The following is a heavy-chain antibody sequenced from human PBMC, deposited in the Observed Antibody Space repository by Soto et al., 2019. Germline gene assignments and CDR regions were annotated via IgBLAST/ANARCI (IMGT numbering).Heavy chain of an antibody. CDR1: GFTFSSCG. CDR2: ISYDGGLQ. Sequence: QAQLVESGGGVVQPGRSLRLSCAASGFTFSSCGMHWVRQAPGTGLEWVAVISYDGGLQHYADSVKGRLTISRDNSKNMVLLQMNSLRAEDTAVYYCVSDRGYGHASVPYSWGQGTLVSVSS. J-gene: IGHJ4*02. D-gene: IGHD5-18*01. CDR3: VSDRGYGHASVPYS. V-gene: IGHV3-30*03.